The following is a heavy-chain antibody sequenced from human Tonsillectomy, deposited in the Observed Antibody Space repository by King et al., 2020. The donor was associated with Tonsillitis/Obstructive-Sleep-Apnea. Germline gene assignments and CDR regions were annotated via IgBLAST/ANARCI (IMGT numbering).Heavy chain of an antibody. CDR3: ARAVSPVPATAYYYYYMDV. Sequence: QLVQSGGGVVQPGRSLRLSCAASGFTFSSYGMHWVRQAPGKGLEWVAVIWYDGSKKYYADSVKGRFTISRDNSKNTLHLQMNSLRAEDTAVYYCARAVSPVPATAYYYYYMDVWGKGTTVTVSS. CDR1: GFTFSSYG. CDR2: IWYDGSKK. J-gene: IGHJ6*03. D-gene: IGHD2-2*01. V-gene: IGHV3-33*01.